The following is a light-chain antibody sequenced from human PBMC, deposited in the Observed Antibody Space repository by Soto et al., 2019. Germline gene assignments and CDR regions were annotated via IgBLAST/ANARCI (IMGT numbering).Light chain of an antibody. CDR3: QQYYKWPPET. V-gene: IGKV3-15*01. CDR2: GAS. CDR1: ESVGSN. J-gene: IGKJ2*01. Sequence: EIVMTQSPATLSVFPGERATLSCRASESVGSNLAWYQQKPGQAPRLLIHGASKRATGIPARFSGSGSGTEFTLTISSLQSEDFAVYYCQQYYKWPPETFGQGTKVDIK.